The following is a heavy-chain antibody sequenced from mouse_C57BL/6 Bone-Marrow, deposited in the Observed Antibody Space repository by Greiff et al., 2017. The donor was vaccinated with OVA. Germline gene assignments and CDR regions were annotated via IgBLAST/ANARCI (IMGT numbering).Heavy chain of an antibody. J-gene: IGHJ3*01. CDR2: IRYDGSN. CDR3: ARKGVYRFAY. CDR1: GYSITSGYY. V-gene: IGHV3-6*01. Sequence: EVKLQQSGPGLVKPSQSLSLTCSATGYSITSGYYWNWIRQFPGNQLEWMGYIRYDGSNNYNPSLKNRISITRDTSKNQFFLKLNSVTTEDTATYYCARKGVYRFAYWGQGTLVTVSA.